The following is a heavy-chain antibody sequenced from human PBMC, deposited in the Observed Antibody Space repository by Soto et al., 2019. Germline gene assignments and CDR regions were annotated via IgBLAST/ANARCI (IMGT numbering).Heavy chain of an antibody. V-gene: IGHV3-30*18. CDR2: ISYDGSNK. CDR3: AKDPGYCSSTSCLYYYYYGMDV. J-gene: IGHJ6*02. Sequence: QVQLVESGGGVVQPGRSLRLSCAASGFTFSSYGMHWVRQAPGKGLEWVAVISYDGSNKYYADSVKGRFTISRDNSKNTLYLQTSSLRAEDTAAYYCAKDPGYCSSTSCLYYYYYGMDVWGQGTTVTVSS. CDR1: GFTFSSYG. D-gene: IGHD2-2*01.